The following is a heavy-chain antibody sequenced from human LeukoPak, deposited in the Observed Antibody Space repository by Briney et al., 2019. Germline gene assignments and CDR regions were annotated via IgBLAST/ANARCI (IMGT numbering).Heavy chain of an antibody. J-gene: IGHJ3*02. CDR2: ISSSSNYI. CDR1: GFSFSSYS. D-gene: IGHD2/OR15-2a*01. V-gene: IGHV3-21*01. Sequence: RPGGSLRLSCAASGFSFSSYSMKRVRQAPGKGLEWVSSISSSSNYIYYADSVKGRFTISRDNAKNSLYLQMNSLRAEDTAVYYCARVSILIVPYYAFDIWGQGTMVTVSS. CDR3: ARVSILIVPYYAFDI.